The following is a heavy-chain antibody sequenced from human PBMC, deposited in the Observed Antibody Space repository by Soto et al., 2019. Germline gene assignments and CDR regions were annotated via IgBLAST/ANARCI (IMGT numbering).Heavy chain of an antibody. D-gene: IGHD3-9*01. Sequence: GGSLRLSCAASGFTSSSYAMGWVRQAPGKGLEGVSAISGRGSNTYYADAVKGRFTICRDNCKTTLVLQMNSLRAEDTAVYYCAKTLRYLDWLVRPWNAMVVWGQGTTVTVSS. CDR1: GFTSSSYA. J-gene: IGHJ6*02. CDR3: AKTLRYLDWLVRPWNAMVV. V-gene: IGHV3-23*01. CDR2: ISGRGSNT.